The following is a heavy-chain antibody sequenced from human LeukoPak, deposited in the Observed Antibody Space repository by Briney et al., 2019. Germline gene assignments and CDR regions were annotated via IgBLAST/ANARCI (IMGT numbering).Heavy chain of an antibody. D-gene: IGHD6-13*01. J-gene: IGHJ4*02. CDR3: ARRREGEVSSSWCFSN. CDR2: IYWDDNK. CDR1: GFSLSTSGVG. V-gene: IGHV2-5*02. Sequence: SGPTLVKPTQTLTLTCTFSGFSLSTSGVGVGWIRQPPGKALEWLALIYWDDNKCYSPSLKSRLTITKDTSKNQVVLTMTNMDPMDTATYYCARRREGEVSSSWCFSNWGQGTLVTVSS.